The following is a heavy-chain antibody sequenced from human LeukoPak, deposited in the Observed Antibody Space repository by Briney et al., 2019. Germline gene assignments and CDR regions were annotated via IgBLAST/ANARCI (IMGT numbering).Heavy chain of an antibody. V-gene: IGHV4-61*02. CDR2: IYTSGST. CDR3: ARAGLLRYMDV. Sequence: PSQTLSLTCAVSGGSISSGSYYWSWIRQPAGKGLEWIGRIYTSGSTNYNPSLKSRVTISVGTSKNQFSLKLSSVTAADTAVYYCARAGLLRYMDVWGKGTTVTVSS. J-gene: IGHJ6*03. CDR1: GGSISSGSYY.